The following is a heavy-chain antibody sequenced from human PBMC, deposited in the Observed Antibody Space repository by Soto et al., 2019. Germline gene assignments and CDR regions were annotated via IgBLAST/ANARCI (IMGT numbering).Heavy chain of an antibody. CDR3: ARNTLRDAPDY. J-gene: IGHJ4*02. V-gene: IGHV2-70*01. D-gene: IGHD2-8*01. CDR1: GFSLNTLGMC. CDR2: IDWDDDK. Sequence: SGTTLVNPTQTLTLTCTFSGFSLNTLGMCGNWIRQPPGKALEWLALIDWDDDKYYSTSLKTRPTISKDTSKNQVVLTMTNMDPVDTATYYCARNTLRDAPDYWGQGTLVTGSS.